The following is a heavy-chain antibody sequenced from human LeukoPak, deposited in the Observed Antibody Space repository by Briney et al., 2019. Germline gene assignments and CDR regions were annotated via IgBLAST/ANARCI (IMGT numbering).Heavy chain of an antibody. CDR2: ISYDGSSK. V-gene: IGHV3-30*03. J-gene: IGHJ5*02. CDR1: GFTFSSYG. Sequence: GGSLRLSCAASGFTFSSYGMHWVRQAPGKGLEWVAVISYDGSSKYYADSVKGRFTISRDNSKNTSFLQMNSLRAEDTAVYYCARTSKDIAAAGRNWFDPWGQGTLVTVSS. D-gene: IGHD6-13*01. CDR3: ARTSKDIAAAGRNWFDP.